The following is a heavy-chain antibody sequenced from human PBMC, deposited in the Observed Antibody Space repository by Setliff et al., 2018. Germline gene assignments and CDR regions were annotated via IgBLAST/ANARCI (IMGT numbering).Heavy chain of an antibody. CDR1: GFSFSDYY. CDR2: ISNDAYTI. CDR3: ARVHYETSTYSPTLFDH. J-gene: IGHJ4*02. V-gene: IGHV3-11*01. Sequence: GGSLRLSCAAPGFSFSDYYMMWSRQAPGKGLEWVSYISNDAYTIHYADSMKGRLTISRDNSKNSVFLQMNSLRVEDTAVYYCARVHYETSTYSPTLFDHWGQGALVTVSS. D-gene: IGHD3-22*01.